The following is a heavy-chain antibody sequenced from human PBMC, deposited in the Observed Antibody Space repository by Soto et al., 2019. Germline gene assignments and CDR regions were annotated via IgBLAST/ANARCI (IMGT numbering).Heavy chain of an antibody. V-gene: IGHV4-39*01. Sequence: ETLSLTCTVSGGSIGSSSYYWGWIRQSPGKGLEWIGNIYYSGNTFYNPSLQSRVAISVDTSKNQFYLHLSSVTAADTAIFYCASIAAPGTTHFDFWGQGTLVTVSS. J-gene: IGHJ4*02. CDR2: IYYSGNT. CDR3: ASIAAPGTTHFDF. D-gene: IGHD6-13*01. CDR1: GGSIGSSSYY.